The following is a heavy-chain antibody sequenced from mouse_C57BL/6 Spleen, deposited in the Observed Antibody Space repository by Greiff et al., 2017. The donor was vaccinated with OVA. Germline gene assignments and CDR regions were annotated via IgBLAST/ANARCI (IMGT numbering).Heavy chain of an antibody. CDR3: ARSGWLLWYFDV. V-gene: IGHV1-82*01. Sequence: QVQLQQSGPELVKPGASVKISCKASGYAFSSSWMNWVKQRPGKGLEWIGRIYPGDGDTNYNGKFKGKSTLTADKASSTAYMQLSSLTSEDSAVEICARSGWLLWYFDVWGTGTTVTVSS. D-gene: IGHD2-3*01. CDR1: GYAFSSSW. J-gene: IGHJ1*03. CDR2: IYPGDGDT.